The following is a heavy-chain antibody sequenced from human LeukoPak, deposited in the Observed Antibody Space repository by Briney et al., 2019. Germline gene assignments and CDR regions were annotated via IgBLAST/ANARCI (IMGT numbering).Heavy chain of an antibody. D-gene: IGHD3-10*01. CDR2: TNPNTGDT. Sequence: ASVKVSCKASGYPFTDYYMHWIRQARGQGLEWMGWTNPNTGDTNYPQKFQGRVTMTTDTSISTAYMDLSRLSSDDAAVYYCATLVRGSNSYYPHWGQGTLVTVSS. J-gene: IGHJ4*02. CDR1: GYPFTDYY. V-gene: IGHV1-2*02. CDR3: ATLVRGSNSYYPH.